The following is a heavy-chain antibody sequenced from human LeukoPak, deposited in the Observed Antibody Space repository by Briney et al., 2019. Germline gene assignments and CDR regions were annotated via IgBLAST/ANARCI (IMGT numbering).Heavy chain of an antibody. J-gene: IGHJ4*02. D-gene: IGHD5-18*01. CDR3: ARHGDDTYGYVPDY. V-gene: IGHV4-39*01. CDR2: IYYNGST. CDR1: GSSISRTRSF. Sequence: SETLSLTCTVSGSSISRTRSFWAWIRQSPRTGLEWLGSIYYNGSTYYTPSLKSRVTISVDTSKNQFSLNLGSVTAADSGVYYCARHGDDTYGYVPDYWGQGTLVTVSS.